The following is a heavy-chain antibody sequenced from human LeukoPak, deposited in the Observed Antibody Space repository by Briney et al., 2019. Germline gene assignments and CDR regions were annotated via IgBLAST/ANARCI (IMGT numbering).Heavy chain of an antibody. V-gene: IGHV3-23*01. CDR1: GFPFSNYA. Sequence: PGGSLRLSCAASGFPFSNYAMSWVRQTPGKGLEWVSTISPSGGSTYYADSVKGRFTISRDNSKNTLYLQMNSLRAEDTAVYYCAKYVTAKGPPYALDVWGQGTTVTVSS. J-gene: IGHJ6*02. CDR3: AKYVTAKGPPYALDV. D-gene: IGHD1-14*01. CDR2: ISPSGGST.